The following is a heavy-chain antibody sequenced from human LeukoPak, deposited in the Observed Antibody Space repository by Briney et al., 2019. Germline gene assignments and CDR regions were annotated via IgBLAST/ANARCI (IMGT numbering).Heavy chain of an antibody. CDR1: GDSISRSSYY. J-gene: IGHJ1*01. CDR3: ARRRYYDGSGYLE. D-gene: IGHD3-22*01. Sequence: SETLSLTCAVSGDSISRSSYYWGWIRQPPGKGLEWIGSIYYTGNTYYNPSLKSRVTISVDTAKNQFSLTLRSVTAADTAVYYCARRRYYDGSGYLEWGQGTLLSVSS. CDR2: IYYTGNT. V-gene: IGHV4-39*01.